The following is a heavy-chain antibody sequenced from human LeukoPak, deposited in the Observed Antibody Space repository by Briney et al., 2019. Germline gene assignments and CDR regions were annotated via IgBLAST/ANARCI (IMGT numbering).Heavy chain of an antibody. CDR2: ISAYNGNT. CDR3: ARDEAIFGVVINRAFDY. CDR1: GYTFTSYG. Sequence: ASVKVSCKASGYTFTSYGISWVRQAPGQGLEWMGWISAYNGNTNYAQKLQGGVTMTTDTSTSTAYMELRGLRSDETAVYYCARDEAIFGVVINRAFDYWGQGTLVTVSS. D-gene: IGHD3-3*01. J-gene: IGHJ4*02. V-gene: IGHV1-18*01.